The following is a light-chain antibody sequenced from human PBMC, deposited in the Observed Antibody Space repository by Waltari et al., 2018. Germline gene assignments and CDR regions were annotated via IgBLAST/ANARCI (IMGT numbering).Light chain of an antibody. CDR1: QSVSSK. J-gene: IGKJ3*01. V-gene: IGKV3-15*01. CDR3: QQLNNWPFT. CDR2: GAS. Sequence: EIVMTQSPATLPVSPGERANLSRSAIQSVSSKLAWFQQKTGQAPRLLIYGASTRATGIPARFSGSGYGTDFTLIISSLQSEDFADYYCQQLNNWPFTFGPGTKVDIK.